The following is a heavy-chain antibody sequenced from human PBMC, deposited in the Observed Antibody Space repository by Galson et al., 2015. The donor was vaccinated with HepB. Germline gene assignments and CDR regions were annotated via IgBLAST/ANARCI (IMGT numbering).Heavy chain of an antibody. CDR1: GYTFTSYA. V-gene: IGHV7-4-1*02. Sequence: SVKVSCKASGYTFTSYAMNWVRQAPGQGLEWMGWINTYTGNPTYAQGFTGRFVFSLDTSVSTAYLQISSLKAEDTAVYYCARAQYDILTGYYFFDYWGQGTLVTVSS. J-gene: IGHJ4*02. CDR3: ARAQYDILTGYYFFDY. CDR2: INTYTGNP. D-gene: IGHD3-9*01.